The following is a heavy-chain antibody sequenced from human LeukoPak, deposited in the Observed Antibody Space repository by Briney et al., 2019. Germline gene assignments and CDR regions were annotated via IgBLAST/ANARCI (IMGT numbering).Heavy chain of an antibody. CDR2: IYYSGST. V-gene: IGHV4-59*01. CDR1: GGSISSYY. D-gene: IGHD3-16*02. J-gene: IGHJ5*02. Sequence: SETLSLTCTVSGGSISSYYWGWIRQPPGKGLEWIGYIYYSGSTNYNPSLKSRVTISVDTSKNQFSLKLSSVTAADTAVYYCARDNLELSGWFDPWGQGTLVTVSS. CDR3: ARDNLELSGWFDP.